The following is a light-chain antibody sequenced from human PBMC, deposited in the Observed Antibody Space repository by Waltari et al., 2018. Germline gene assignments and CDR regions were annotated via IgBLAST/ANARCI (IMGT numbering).Light chain of an antibody. CDR3: SSRELSGHVV. CDR2: GKN. V-gene: IGLV3-19*01. CDR1: ILRTYY. J-gene: IGLJ2*01. Sequence: SSDLTQDPDVSVALGQTVRITCQGDILRTYYGNWCRQKPGQAPELVIYGKNNRPSGIPDRFSAASSENTASLIITGAQAGDEADYYWSSRELSGHVVVGGGTRLTGL.